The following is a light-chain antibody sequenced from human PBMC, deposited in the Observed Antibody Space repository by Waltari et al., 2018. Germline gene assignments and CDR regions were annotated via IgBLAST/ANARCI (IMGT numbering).Light chain of an antibody. CDR1: SSNIGNNY. CDR3: GTWDSSLSGAV. V-gene: IGLV1-51*02. J-gene: IGLJ7*01. CDR2: ENT. Sequence: QSVLTQPPSVSAAPGPRVTISCSGGSSNIGNNYVSWYRQFPGTAPKRLIYENTERPSGIPGRFSGSKSGTSATLDITGLQAGDEADYYCGTWDSSLSGAVFGGGTHLTVL.